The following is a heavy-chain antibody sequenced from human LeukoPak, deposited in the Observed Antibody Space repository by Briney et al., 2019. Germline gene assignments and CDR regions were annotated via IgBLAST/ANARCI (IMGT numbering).Heavy chain of an antibody. CDR1: GYTFSSHG. Sequence: ASVKVSCKASGYTFSSHGINWVRQAPGQGLEWMGWINPYNGDTNYAQELQGRVTLTTDTSTSTAYMELRSLRSDDTAVYYCASAGIDRWELLTHVFDIWGQGTMVTVSS. J-gene: IGHJ3*02. CDR2: INPYNGDT. D-gene: IGHD4-23*01. CDR3: ASAGIDRWELLTHVFDI. V-gene: IGHV1-18*01.